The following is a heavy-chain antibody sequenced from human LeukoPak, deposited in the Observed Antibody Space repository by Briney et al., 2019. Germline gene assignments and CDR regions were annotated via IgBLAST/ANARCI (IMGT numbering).Heavy chain of an antibody. J-gene: IGHJ3*02. V-gene: IGHV3-48*01. CDR1: GFSVTVNY. D-gene: IGHD2-2*01. CDR2: ISSSSSTI. Sequence: PGGSLRLSCAASGFSVTVNYMNWVRQAPGKGLEGASYISSSSSTIYYADSVKGRFTISRDNAKNSLYLQMNSLRAEDAAMYYCARDRTADGFDIWGQGTMVTVSS. CDR3: ARDRTADGFDI.